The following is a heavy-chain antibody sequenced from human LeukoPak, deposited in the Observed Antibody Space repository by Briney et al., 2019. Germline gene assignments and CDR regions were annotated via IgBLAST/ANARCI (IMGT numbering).Heavy chain of an antibody. CDR3: AKESHTVTSFDY. D-gene: IGHD4-17*01. Sequence: SETLSLTCAVYGGSFSGYYWSWIRQPPGKGLEWIGEINHSGSTNYNPSLASRVTISVDTSKNQFSLKLSSVTAADTAVYYCAKESHTVTSFDYWGQGTLVTVSS. J-gene: IGHJ4*02. V-gene: IGHV4-34*01. CDR2: INHSGST. CDR1: GGSFSGYY.